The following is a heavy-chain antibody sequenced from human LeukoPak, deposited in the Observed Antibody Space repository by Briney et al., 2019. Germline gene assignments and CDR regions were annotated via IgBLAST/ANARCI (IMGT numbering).Heavy chain of an antibody. Sequence: ASVKVSCTASGYTFTSYYMHWVRQAPGQGLEWMGIINPSGGSTSYAQTFQGRVTMTRDTSTSTVYMELSSLRSEDTAVYYCARGEITYYDFWSGYVIDYWGQGTLVTVSS. J-gene: IGHJ4*02. V-gene: IGHV1-46*01. CDR3: ARGEITYYDFWSGYVIDY. CDR2: INPSGGST. CDR1: GYTFTSYY. D-gene: IGHD3-3*01.